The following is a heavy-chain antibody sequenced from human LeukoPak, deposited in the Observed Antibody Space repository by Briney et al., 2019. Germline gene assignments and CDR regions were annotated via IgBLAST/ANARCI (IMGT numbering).Heavy chain of an antibody. CDR3: AKWGDYDVLTGYYDPDH. J-gene: IGHJ5*02. D-gene: IGHD3-9*01. CDR2: ITGSGGST. Sequence: GGSLRLSRAASGFTFSNYAMSWVRQAPGKGLEWVSAITGSGGSTYYADSVKGRSAISRDNSKNTLYLQMNSLRAEDTAVYYCAKWGDYDVLTGYYDPDHWGQGTLVTVSS. CDR1: GFTFSNYA. V-gene: IGHV3-23*01.